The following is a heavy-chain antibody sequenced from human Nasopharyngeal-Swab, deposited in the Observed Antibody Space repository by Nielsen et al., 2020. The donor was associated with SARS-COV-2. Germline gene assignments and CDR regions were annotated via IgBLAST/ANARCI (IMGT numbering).Heavy chain of an antibody. CDR3: ARELAAATFFYGMDV. D-gene: IGHD6-13*01. J-gene: IGHJ6*02. CDR2: INAGNGDT. Sequence: ASVKVSCKASGYAFSSYGVHWVRQARGQRLEWMGWINAGNGDTKYSQRFQGRITITRDTSASTAYVELRSLRSEDTAAYYCARELAAATFFYGMDVWGQGTTVAVSS. V-gene: IGHV1-3*01. CDR1: GYAFSSYG.